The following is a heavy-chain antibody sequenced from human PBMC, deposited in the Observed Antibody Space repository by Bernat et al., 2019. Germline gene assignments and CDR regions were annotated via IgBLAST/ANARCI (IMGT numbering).Heavy chain of an antibody. CDR2: IVVGSGNT. Sequence: QMQLVQSGPEVKKPGTSVKVSCKASGFTFTSSAVQWVRQARGQRLEWIGWIVVGSGNTNYAQKFQERVPITRDMSTSTAYMELSSLRSEDTDVYYCAALIGSGYYWDFDYWGQGTLVTVSS. CDR1: GFTFTSSA. V-gene: IGHV1-58*01. CDR3: AALIGSGYYWDFDY. D-gene: IGHD3-22*01. J-gene: IGHJ4*02.